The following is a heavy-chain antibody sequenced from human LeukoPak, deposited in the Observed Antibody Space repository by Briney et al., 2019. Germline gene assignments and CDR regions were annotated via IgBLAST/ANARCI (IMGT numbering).Heavy chain of an antibody. CDR1: GFTFSSYA. J-gene: IGHJ4*02. CDR2: ISYDGSNK. Sequence: GRSLRLSCAASGFTFSSYAMHWVRQAPGKGLEWVAVISYDGSNKYYADSVEGRFTISRDNSKNTLYLQMNSLRAEDTAVYYCARDTVRYCSGGSCSAPDYWGQGTLVTVSS. V-gene: IGHV3-30-3*01. D-gene: IGHD2-15*01. CDR3: ARDTVRYCSGGSCSAPDY.